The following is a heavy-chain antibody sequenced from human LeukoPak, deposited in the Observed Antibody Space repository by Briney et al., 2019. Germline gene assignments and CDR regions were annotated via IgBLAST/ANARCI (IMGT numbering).Heavy chain of an antibody. CDR3: ARGSCDTPNDY. Sequence: SETLSLTCAVYGGSFSGYYWSWIRQPPGKGLEWIGEINHSGSTNYNPSLKSRVTISVDTSKNQFSLKLSSVTAADTAVYYCARGSCDTPNDYWGQGTLVTVSS. V-gene: IGHV4-34*01. CDR2: INHSGST. J-gene: IGHJ4*02. CDR1: GGSFSGYY.